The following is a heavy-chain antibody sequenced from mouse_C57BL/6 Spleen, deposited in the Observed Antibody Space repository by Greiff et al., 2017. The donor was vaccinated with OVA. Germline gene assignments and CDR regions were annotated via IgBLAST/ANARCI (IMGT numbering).Heavy chain of an antibody. CDR3: ARGEAYFDY. CDR2: INPSTGGT. D-gene: IGHD3-2*02. CDR1: GYSFTGYY. J-gene: IGHJ2*01. Sequence: VQLQQSGPELVKPGASVKISCKASGYSFTGYYMNWVKQSPEKSLEWIGEINPSTGGTSYNQKFKAKATLTVDKSSSTAYMQLKSLTSEDSAVYYCARGEAYFDYWGQGTTLTVSS. V-gene: IGHV1-42*01.